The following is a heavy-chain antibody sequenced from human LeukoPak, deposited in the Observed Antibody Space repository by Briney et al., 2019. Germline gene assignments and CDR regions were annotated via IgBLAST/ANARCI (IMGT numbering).Heavy chain of an antibody. CDR3: ATADKWEPLDY. CDR2: FDPEDGES. Sequence: ASVKVSCKVSGASLSGTSIHWVRQAPGQWLEWMGGFDPEDGESIFAQRFQGRSSMTEDTSTDTAYMELRSLRPEDTAVYYCATADKWEPLDYWGQGTLVTVSS. CDR1: GASLSGTS. J-gene: IGHJ4*02. V-gene: IGHV1-24*01. D-gene: IGHD1-26*01.